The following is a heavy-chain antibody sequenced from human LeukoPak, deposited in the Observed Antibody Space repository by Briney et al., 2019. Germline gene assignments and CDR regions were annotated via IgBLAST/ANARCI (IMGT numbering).Heavy chain of an antibody. Sequence: SETLSLTCTVSDGSISSDYWSWIRQPPGKGLEWIGYIFYSGSTNYSPALRSRVSISVDTSKSQFSLKSSSVTAADTAVYFCARARVTGTPNAFDIWGQGTMVTVSS. CDR1: DGSISSDY. J-gene: IGHJ3*02. CDR2: IFYSGST. D-gene: IGHD1-7*01. CDR3: ARARVTGTPNAFDI. V-gene: IGHV4-59*01.